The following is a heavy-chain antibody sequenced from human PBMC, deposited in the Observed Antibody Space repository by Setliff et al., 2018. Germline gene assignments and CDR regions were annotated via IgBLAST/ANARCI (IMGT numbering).Heavy chain of an antibody. CDR1: GGPLNSYS. CDR3: ARHPPPPNYFDIGALDS. Sequence: AASVKVSCKASGGPLNSYSFSWVRQAPGQGLEWMGRIIPVLDITRYSQKFQGRATITADKSTGIIYMELTGLRSDDTAVYYCARHPPPPNYFDIGALDSWGQGTLVTVSS. D-gene: IGHD3-22*01. J-gene: IGHJ4*02. V-gene: IGHV1-69*02. CDR2: IIPVLDIT.